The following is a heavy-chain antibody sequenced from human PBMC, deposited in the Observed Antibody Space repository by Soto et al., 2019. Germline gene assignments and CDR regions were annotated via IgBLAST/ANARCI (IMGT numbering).Heavy chain of an antibody. V-gene: IGHV3-23*01. CDR3: AKELVNSGWTYFDY. J-gene: IGHJ4*02. CDR2: ISDSGGRT. CDR1: GFTFNTYA. Sequence: GGSLRLSCAASGFTFNTYAMSWVRQAPGKGLEWVSAISDSGGRTYYADSVKGRFTISRDNSKNTLYLQMNSLRAEDTAVYFCAKELVNSGWTYFDYWGQGTLVTVSS. D-gene: IGHD6-19*01.